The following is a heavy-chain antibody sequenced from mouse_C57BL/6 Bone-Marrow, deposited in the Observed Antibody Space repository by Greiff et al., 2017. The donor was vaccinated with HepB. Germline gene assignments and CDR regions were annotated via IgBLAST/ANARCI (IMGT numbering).Heavy chain of an antibody. J-gene: IGHJ1*03. CDR3: ARDALITTVVAEYFDV. CDR2: SRNKANDYTT. CDR1: GFTFSDFY. V-gene: IGHV7-1*01. D-gene: IGHD1-1*01. Sequence: EVNVVESGGGLVQSGRSLRLSCATSGFTFSDFYMEWVRQAPGKGLEWIAASRNKANDYTTEYSASVKGRFIVSRDTSQSILYLQMNALRAEDTAIYYCARDALITTVVAEYFDVWGTGTTVTVSS.